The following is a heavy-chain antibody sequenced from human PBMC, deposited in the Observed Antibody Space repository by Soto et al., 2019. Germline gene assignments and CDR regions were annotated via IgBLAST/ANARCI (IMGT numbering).Heavy chain of an antibody. CDR3: ARDWGAPGRGSALGYYYHFGMDV. Sequence: VQLVESGGGLVQPGGSLRLSCAASGFTFSTYWMNWVRQAPGKGLEWVANIKEDGSEAYYVDSVKGRFTISRDNAKNSLYLDMNSLRGEDTAVYYCARDWGAPGRGSALGYYYHFGMDVWGQGTTVTVPS. J-gene: IGHJ6*02. CDR1: GFTFSTYW. D-gene: IGHD3-16*01. CDR2: IKEDGSEA. V-gene: IGHV3-7*05.